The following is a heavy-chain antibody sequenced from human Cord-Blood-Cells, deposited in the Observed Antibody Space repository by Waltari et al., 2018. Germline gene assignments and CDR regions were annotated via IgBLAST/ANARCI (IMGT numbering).Heavy chain of an antibody. D-gene: IGHD3-22*01. CDR1: GFTFSSYG. CDR2: ISYDGSNK. Sequence: QVQLVESGGGVVQPGRSLRLSCAASGFTFSSYGMHWVRPAPGKGLEWVAVISYDGSNKYDADSVKGRFTISRDNSKNTLYLQMNSLRAEDTAVYYCAKVPYYDSSGDAFDIWGQGTMVTVSS. J-gene: IGHJ3*02. CDR3: AKVPYYDSSGDAFDI. V-gene: IGHV3-30*18.